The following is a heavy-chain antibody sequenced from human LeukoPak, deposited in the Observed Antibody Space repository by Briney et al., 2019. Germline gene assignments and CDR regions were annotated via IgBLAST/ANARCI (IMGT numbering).Heavy chain of an antibody. J-gene: IGHJ4*02. CDR3: ARDQVYSGYDFFDY. V-gene: IGHV3-21*01. CDR2: ISSSSSYI. D-gene: IGHD5-12*01. Sequence: GGPLRLSCAASGFTFSSYSMTGFRRAPGKGLEWVSSISSSSSYIYYADSVKGRFTISRDKAKNSLYLQMNSLRAEDTAVYYCARDQVYSGYDFFDYWGQGTLVTVSS. CDR1: GFTFSSYS.